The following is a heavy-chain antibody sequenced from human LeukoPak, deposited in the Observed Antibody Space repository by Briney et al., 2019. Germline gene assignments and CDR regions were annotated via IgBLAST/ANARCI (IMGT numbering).Heavy chain of an antibody. CDR1: GFTFSSYG. CDR3: AKDISGAGSGWFFDY. V-gene: IGHV3-9*01. J-gene: IGHJ4*02. CDR2: ISWNSGSI. Sequence: GGSLRLSCAASGFTFSSYGMHWVRQAPGKGLEGVSGISWNSGSIGYADSVKGRFTISRDNAKNSLYLQMNSLRAEDTALYYCAKDISGAGSGWFFDYWGQGTLVTVSS. D-gene: IGHD6-19*01.